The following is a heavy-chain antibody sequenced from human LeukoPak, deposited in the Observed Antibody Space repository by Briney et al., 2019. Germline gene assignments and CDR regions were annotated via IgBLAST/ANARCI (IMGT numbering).Heavy chain of an antibody. V-gene: IGHV4-39*01. CDR1: GGSISSSSYY. Sequence: PSETLSLTCTVSGGSISSSSYYWAWIRQPPGKGLEWIGSIYYSGSTYYNPSLKSRVTISVDTSKNQFSLKLNSVTAAGTAVYYCARHDWFDPWGQGTLVTVSS. CDR3: ARHDWFDP. J-gene: IGHJ5*02. CDR2: IYYSGST.